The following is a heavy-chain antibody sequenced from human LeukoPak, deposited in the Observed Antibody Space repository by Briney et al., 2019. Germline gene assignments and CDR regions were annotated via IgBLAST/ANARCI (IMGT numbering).Heavy chain of an antibody. V-gene: IGHV4-34*01. Sequence: PSETLSLTCAVYGGSFSGYYWSWTRQPPGKGLEWIGEINHSGSTNYNPSLKSRVTISVDTSKNQFSLKLSSVTAADTAVYYCARGQVSKGLPRQKRNAFDIWGQGTMVTVSS. CDR1: GGSFSGYY. CDR3: ARGQVSKGLPRQKRNAFDI. CDR2: INHSGST. J-gene: IGHJ3*02. D-gene: IGHD4-11*01.